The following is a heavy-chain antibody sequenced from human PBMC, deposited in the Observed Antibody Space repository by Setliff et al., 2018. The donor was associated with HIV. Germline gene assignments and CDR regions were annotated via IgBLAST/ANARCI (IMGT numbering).Heavy chain of an antibody. V-gene: IGHV1-8*01. CDR2: MNPNSGNT. D-gene: IGHD3-10*01. J-gene: IGHJ6*04. CDR3: ASGKGVRGVIITGGLDV. Sequence: GASVKVSCKASGYTFTSYDINWVRQATGQGLEWMGWMNPNSGNTGYAQKFQGRVTMTRNTSISTAYMELSSLTSADTAVYYCASGKGVRGVIITGGLDVWGTGTTVTVSS. CDR1: GYTFTSYD.